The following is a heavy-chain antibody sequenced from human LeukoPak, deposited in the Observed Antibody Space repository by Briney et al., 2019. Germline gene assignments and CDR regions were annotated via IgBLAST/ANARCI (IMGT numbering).Heavy chain of an antibody. CDR2: ISGSGGST. V-gene: IGHV3-23*01. Sequence: PGGSLRLSCAASGFTFSSYAMSWVRQAPGKGLEWVSAISGSGGSTYYADSVKGRFTIPRDNSKNTLYLQMNSLRAEDTAVYYCAKSRFPAATSVLRYYGYWGQGTLVTVSS. CDR1: GFTFSSYA. J-gene: IGHJ4*02. D-gene: IGHD3-9*01. CDR3: AKSRFPAATSVLRYYGY.